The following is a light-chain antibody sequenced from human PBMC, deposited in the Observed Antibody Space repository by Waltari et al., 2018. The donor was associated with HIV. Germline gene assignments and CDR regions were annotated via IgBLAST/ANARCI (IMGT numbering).Light chain of an antibody. CDR1: QSLLHNNGYNY. V-gene: IGKV2-28*01. CDR2: LGS. J-gene: IGKJ2*01. CDR3: MQALGTPRVT. Sequence: DFVMTQSPLSLPVTPGEPASISSRSSQSLLHNNGYNYLDWYLQKPGQSPQLLIYLGSNRASGVPDRFSGSGSGTHFTLKISRVEAEDVGVYYCMQALGTPRVTFGQGTKLEV.